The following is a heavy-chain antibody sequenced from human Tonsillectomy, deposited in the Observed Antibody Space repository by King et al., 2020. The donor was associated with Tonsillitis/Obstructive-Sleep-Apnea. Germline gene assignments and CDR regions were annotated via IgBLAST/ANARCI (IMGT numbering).Heavy chain of an antibody. CDR1: GGSISSGGYY. Sequence: VQLQESGPGLVKPSQTLSLTCTVSGGSISSGGYYWSWIRQHPGKGLEWIGYIYYSGSTYYNPSLKSRVTISLDTSKNQFSLRLTSVTAADMAVYYCATEVATGAFDYWGQGTLVTVSS. CDR3: ATEVATGAFDY. J-gene: IGHJ4*02. D-gene: IGHD5-12*01. CDR2: IYYSGST. V-gene: IGHV4-31*03.